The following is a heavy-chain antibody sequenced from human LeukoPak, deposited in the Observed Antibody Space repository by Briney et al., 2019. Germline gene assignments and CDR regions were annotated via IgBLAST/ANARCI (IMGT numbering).Heavy chain of an antibody. D-gene: IGHD5-18*01. Sequence: GGSLRLSCTASGFTFSSYAMHWVRQAPGKGLEYVSGISTNGGSTYYADSAKGGFTISRDNSKNTLFLQMGSLRAEDMAVYYCARGGGRNTAMVWAFDYWGQGTLVTVSS. V-gene: IGHV3-64*02. CDR2: ISTNGGST. J-gene: IGHJ4*02. CDR1: GFTFSSYA. CDR3: ARGGGRNTAMVWAFDY.